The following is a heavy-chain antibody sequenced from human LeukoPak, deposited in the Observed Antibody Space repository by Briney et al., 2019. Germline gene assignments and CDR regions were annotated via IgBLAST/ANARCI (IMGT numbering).Heavy chain of an antibody. Sequence: GGSLRLSCAASGFTFSSYDMHWVRQAPGKELEWVAFIQYDGSNEYQADSVKGRFSISRDNSKNTVYLQMNSLRTEDTAVYYCARSLTKVRGYDYWGQGTLVTVSS. V-gene: IGHV3-30*02. CDR1: GFTFSSYD. CDR2: IQYDGSNE. CDR3: ARSLTKVRGYDY. D-gene: IGHD3-10*01. J-gene: IGHJ4*02.